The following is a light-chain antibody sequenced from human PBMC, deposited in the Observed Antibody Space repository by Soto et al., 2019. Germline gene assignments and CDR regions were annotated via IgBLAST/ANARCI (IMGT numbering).Light chain of an antibody. CDR3: QQYNNWPPN. V-gene: IGKV3-15*01. Sequence: EVVVTQTPATLSVSPGERPTLSCRASESVGRHLAWYHQKPGQXPKXXIFDASTRATGVPARFSGSGSGTELTLTVSSLQSEDIEVYFCQQYNNWPPNFGQGTRLEIK. CDR2: DAS. J-gene: IGKJ5*01. CDR1: ESVGRH.